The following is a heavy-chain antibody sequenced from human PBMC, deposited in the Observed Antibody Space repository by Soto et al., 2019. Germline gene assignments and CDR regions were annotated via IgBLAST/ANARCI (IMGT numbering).Heavy chain of an antibody. CDR3: ARDLAVGLVDY. J-gene: IGHJ4*02. CDR1: GYTFTSYG. V-gene: IGHV1-18*01. D-gene: IGHD6-19*01. CDR2: ISAYNGNT. Sequence: QVQLVQSGAEVNKPGASLKGSCKASGYTFTSYGISWVRQAPGQGLEWMGWISAYNGNTKYAQKLQGRVTMTTDTSTSTAYMEVRSLRSDDTAVYYCARDLAVGLVDYWGQGTLVTVSS.